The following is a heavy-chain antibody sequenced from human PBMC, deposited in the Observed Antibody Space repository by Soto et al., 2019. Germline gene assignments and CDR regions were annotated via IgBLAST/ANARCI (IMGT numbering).Heavy chain of an antibody. V-gene: IGHV1-69*08. J-gene: IGHJ3*02. CDR2: IIPILGIA. D-gene: IGHD6-19*01. Sequence: QVQLVQSGAEVKKPGSSVKVSCKASGGTFSSYTISWVRQAPGQGLEWMGRIIPILGIANYAQKFQGRVTITADKSTSTAYMELSSLRSEDTAVYYCARDRGSGWYRGINRDVCFDIWGQGTMVTVSS. CDR1: GGTFSSYT. CDR3: ARDRGSGWYRGINRDVCFDI.